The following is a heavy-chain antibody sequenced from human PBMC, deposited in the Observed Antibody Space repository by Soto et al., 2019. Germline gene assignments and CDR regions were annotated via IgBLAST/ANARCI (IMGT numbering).Heavy chain of an antibody. V-gene: IGHV1-46*01. CDR1: GYLFTAYS. Sequence: SVKVSCKASGYLFTAYSMHWVRLAPGQGLEWMGVVNPSGGSTKYAQNFQGRVTMTRDTSTTTIYMELSSLRSDDTAIYYCAREENCSGGTCYSEYFHRWGQATLVTVSS. J-gene: IGHJ1*01. CDR2: VNPSGGST. D-gene: IGHD2-15*01. CDR3: AREENCSGGTCYSEYFHR.